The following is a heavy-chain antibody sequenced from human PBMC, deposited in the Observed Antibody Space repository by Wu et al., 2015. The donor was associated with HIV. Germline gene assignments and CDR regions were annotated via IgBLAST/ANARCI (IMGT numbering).Heavy chain of an antibody. V-gene: IGHV1-69*12. Sequence: QVQLVQSGAEVKKPGSSVKVSCTASGGTFSRYTISWMRQAPGQGLEWMGGIIPSFVIAHYAQHFQGRVTITADESTSTAYMELSSLRSEDAAVYYCATDGDYISGSVYWGQGTLVTVSS. J-gene: IGHJ4*02. D-gene: IGHD6-25*01. CDR3: ATDGDYISGSVY. CDR2: IIPSFVIA. CDR1: GGTFSRYT.